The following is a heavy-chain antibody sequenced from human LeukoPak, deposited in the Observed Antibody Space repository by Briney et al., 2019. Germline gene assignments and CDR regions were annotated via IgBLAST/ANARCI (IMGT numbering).Heavy chain of an antibody. CDR2: INPSGGST. J-gene: IGHJ4*02. CDR3: ARRSPPYRGGVCYLDC. CDR1: RYTFTKDY. V-gene: IGHV1-46*01. D-gene: IGHD2-21*02. Sequence: ASVKVSCMASRYTFTKDYLVGVRQAPGQGLEWMGVINPSGGSTSYAQKFQGRVTMTRDTSTSTVYMELSSLRSEDTAVYYCARRSPPYRGGVCYLDCWGQGTLVTVSS.